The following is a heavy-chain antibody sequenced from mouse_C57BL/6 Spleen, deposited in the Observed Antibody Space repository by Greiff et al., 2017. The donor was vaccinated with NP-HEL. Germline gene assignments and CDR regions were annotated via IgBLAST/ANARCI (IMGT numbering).Heavy chain of an antibody. CDR3: ARAETMVTGYYYAMDY. CDR1: GYTFTSYW. Sequence: QVQLQQPGAELVKPGASVKLSCKASGYTFTSYWMHWVKQRPGRGLEWIGRIDPNSGGTKYNEKFKSKATLTVDKPSSTAYMQLGSLTSEDSAVYYCARAETMVTGYYYAMDYWGQGTSVTVSS. V-gene: IGHV1-72*01. D-gene: IGHD2-2*01. CDR2: IDPNSGGT. J-gene: IGHJ4*01.